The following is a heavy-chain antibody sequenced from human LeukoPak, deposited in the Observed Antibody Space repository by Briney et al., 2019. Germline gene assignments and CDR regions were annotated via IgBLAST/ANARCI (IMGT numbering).Heavy chain of an antibody. CDR2: IYSGGST. D-gene: IGHD3-22*01. Sequence: PGGSLRLSCAASGFSVRSNYMSWVRQAPGKGLEWVSVIYSGGSTYYADSVKGRFTISRDNSKNTVFLQMNSLRAEDPAVYYCASRAYNYESSGYSGAFDSWGQGTMVTVSS. CDR3: ASRAYNYESSGYSGAFDS. J-gene: IGHJ3*02. CDR1: GFSVRSNY. V-gene: IGHV3-66*01.